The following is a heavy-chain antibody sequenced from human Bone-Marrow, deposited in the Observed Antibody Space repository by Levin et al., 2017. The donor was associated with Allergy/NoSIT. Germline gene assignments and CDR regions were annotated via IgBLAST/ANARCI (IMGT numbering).Heavy chain of an antibody. CDR2: INSDGSIT. V-gene: IGHV3-74*01. CDR1: GFAFSSNW. D-gene: IGHD3-16*01. Sequence: GESLKISCAASGFAFSSNWMHWVRQVPGKGLVWVSRINSDGSITYYADSVQGRFTISRDNAKSTVYLQMNSLRPEDTAIYYCARDHHYGGWGQGSLVTVSS. CDR3: ARDHHYGG. J-gene: IGHJ4*02.